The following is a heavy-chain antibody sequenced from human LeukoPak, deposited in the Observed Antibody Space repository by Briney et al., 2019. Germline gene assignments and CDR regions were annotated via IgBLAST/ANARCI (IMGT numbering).Heavy chain of an antibody. CDR2: ISAYNGNT. CDR3: ALSSGSYSDIPY. Sequence: GASVTVSFKASGYTFTIYGISWVRQAPGQGLEWMGWISAYNGNTNYAQKLQGRVTMTTDTSTSTAYMELRSLRSDDTAVYYCALSSGSYSDIPYWGQGTLVTVSS. J-gene: IGHJ4*02. V-gene: IGHV1-18*01. D-gene: IGHD3-10*01. CDR1: GYTFTIYG.